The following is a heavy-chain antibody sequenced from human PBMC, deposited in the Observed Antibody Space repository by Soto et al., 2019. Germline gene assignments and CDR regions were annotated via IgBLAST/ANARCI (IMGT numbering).Heavy chain of an antibody. J-gene: IGHJ4*02. D-gene: IGHD2-2*01. Sequence: VKVSCKASGYSFTNYDISWVRQAPGQGLEWMGWISPYNGDTNYAQKLQGRVTMTTDTSTSTAYMELRSLRSDDTAVYYCARYCSSTSCDHYFDYWGQGTLVTVSS. CDR3: ARYCSSTSCDHYFDY. V-gene: IGHV1-18*01. CDR1: GYSFTNYD. CDR2: ISPYNGDT.